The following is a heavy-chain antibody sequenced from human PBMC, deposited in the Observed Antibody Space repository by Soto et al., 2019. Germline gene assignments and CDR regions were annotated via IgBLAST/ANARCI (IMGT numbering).Heavy chain of an antibody. Sequence: VASVKVSCKASGYTFTDYNMHWVRQAPGQRLEWMGIINPSNGNTKYSQKFQGRVTITRDTSASTAYMELRSLRSDDTAVYYCAREGVAPYYYYGMDVWGQGTTVTVSS. CDR3: AREGVAPYYYYGMDV. D-gene: IGHD5-12*01. CDR1: GYTFTDYN. J-gene: IGHJ6*02. V-gene: IGHV1-46*01. CDR2: INPSNGNT.